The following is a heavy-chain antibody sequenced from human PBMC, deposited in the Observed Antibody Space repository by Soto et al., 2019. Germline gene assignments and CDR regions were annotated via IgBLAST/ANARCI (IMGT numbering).Heavy chain of an antibody. D-gene: IGHD3-22*01. CDR2: IYYSGST. CDR1: GGSISSYY. J-gene: IGHJ4*02. CDR3: ARQFYYDSSGYLDY. V-gene: IGHV4-59*08. Sequence: SETLSLTCTVSGGSISSYYWSWIRQPPGKGLEWIGYIYYSGSTNYNPSLKSRVTISVDTSKNQFSLKLSSVTAADTAVYYCARQFYYDSSGYLDYWGQGTLVTVSS.